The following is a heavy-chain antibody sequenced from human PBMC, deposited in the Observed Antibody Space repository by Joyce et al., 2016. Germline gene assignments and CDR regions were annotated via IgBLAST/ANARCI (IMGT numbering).Heavy chain of an antibody. CDR3: AREYGGTFYFDY. Sequence: QVQLVQSGAEVKNPGASVKVSCKASGFSFSGYYINWVRQAPGQGLEWMGWINPDRGDTIYAQKFQGRVTMTRETSISTVYLELGRLTSDDTALYYCAREYGGTFYFDYWGQVTLVTVSS. D-gene: IGHD4-23*01. CDR2: INPDRGDT. V-gene: IGHV1-2*02. CDR1: GFSFSGYY. J-gene: IGHJ4*02.